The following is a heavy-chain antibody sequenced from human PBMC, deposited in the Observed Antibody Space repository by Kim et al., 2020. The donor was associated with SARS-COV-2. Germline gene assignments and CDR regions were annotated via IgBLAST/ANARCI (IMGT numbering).Heavy chain of an antibody. J-gene: IGHJ5*02. CDR1: GGSISSSSYY. V-gene: IGHV4-39*01. Sequence: SETLSLTCTVSGGSISSSSYYWGWIRQPPGKGLEWIGSIYYSGSTYYNPSLKSRVTISVDTSKNQFSLKLSSVTAADTAVYYCARSGYSYQWDITMIVVVGFDPWGQGTLVTVSS. D-gene: IGHD3-22*01. CDR3: ARSGYSYQWDITMIVVVGFDP. CDR2: IYYSGST.